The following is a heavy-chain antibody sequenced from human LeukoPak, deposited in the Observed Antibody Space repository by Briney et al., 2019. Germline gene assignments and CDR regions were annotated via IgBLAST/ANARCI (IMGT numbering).Heavy chain of an antibody. CDR1: GGSISGYY. CDR3: ARRGCSSGYYYFDY. Sequence: PSETLSLTCTVSGGSISGYYWCWIRPPPGKGLEWMGYIYYSGSTNYNPSLKSRVTISVETSKNQFSLKLTSVTAADTAEYYCARRGCSSGYYYFDYWGQGTLVTVSS. CDR2: IYYSGST. J-gene: IGHJ4*02. D-gene: IGHD6-19*01. V-gene: IGHV4-59*08.